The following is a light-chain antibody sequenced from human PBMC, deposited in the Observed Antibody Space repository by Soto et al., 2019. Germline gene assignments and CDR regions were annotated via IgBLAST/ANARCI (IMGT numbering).Light chain of an antibody. J-gene: IGLJ1*01. V-gene: IGLV2-14*03. CDR3: CSYTTSSTYV. CDR1: SSDDGNYNF. CDR2: DVS. Sequence: QSVLTQPASVSWSPGQSIAISCTGTSSDDGNYNFVSWYQQHPGKAPKLMIYDVSNRPSGISNRFSGSKSGNTASLTISGLQAEDEADYYCCSYTTSSTYVFGNGTKVTVL.